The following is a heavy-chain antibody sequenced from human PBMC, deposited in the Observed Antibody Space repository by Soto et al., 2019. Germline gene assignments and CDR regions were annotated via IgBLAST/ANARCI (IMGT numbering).Heavy chain of an antibody. Sequence: QVQLPESGQGLVKPSETLSLTCTVSGGSIHNYYWSWIRQPPGKGLEWIGHIYYIGSTNYNPSLKTRGTIPVDTATTQVALKLSSVTAADTAVYFWARRYGGNVDYWGQGTLVSVSS. V-gene: IGHV4-59*01. D-gene: IGHD1-26*01. CDR2: IYYIGST. CDR3: ARRYGGNVDY. CDR1: GGSIHNYY. J-gene: IGHJ4*02.